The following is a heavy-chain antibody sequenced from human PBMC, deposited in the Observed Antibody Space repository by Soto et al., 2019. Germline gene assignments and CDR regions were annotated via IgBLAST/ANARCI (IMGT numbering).Heavy chain of an antibody. CDR2: IYPGDSDT. CDR3: ARFLVQDYDFWSAAYTRYYYFDY. CDR1: GYSFTSYW. D-gene: IGHD3-3*01. V-gene: IGHV5-51*01. J-gene: IGHJ4*02. Sequence: GESLKISCKGSGYSFTSYWIGWVRQMPGKGLEWMGIIYPGDSDTRYSPSFQGQVTISADKSISTAYLQWSSLKASDTAMYYCARFLVQDYDFWSAAYTRYYYFDYWGQGTLVTVSS.